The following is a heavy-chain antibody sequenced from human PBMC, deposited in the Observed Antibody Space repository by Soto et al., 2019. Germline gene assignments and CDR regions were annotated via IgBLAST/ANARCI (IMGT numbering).Heavy chain of an antibody. D-gene: IGHD3-10*01. V-gene: IGHV4-61*01. CDR3: ARGSGGYYGSGTWFDH. CDR2: IYYTGNP. J-gene: IGHJ5*02. CDR1: GGSVSSGSYY. Sequence: SSETLSLTCNVSGGSVSSGSYYWSWIRQPPGKGLEWIGYIYYTGNPDYNPSLESRVTISKDTSRNQFSLKLSSVTAADTAVYYCARGSGGYYGSGTWFDHWGQGTLVTVSS.